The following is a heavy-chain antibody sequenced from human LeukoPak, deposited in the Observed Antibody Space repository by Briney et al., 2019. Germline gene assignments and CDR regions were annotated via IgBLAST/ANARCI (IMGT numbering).Heavy chain of an antibody. CDR3: ARDQSPSYDFWSGCTPKEWGY. CDR2: IYYSGST. V-gene: IGHV4-39*07. Sequence: PSETLSLTCTVSGGSISSSSYYWGWIRQPPGKGLEWIGSIYYSGSTYYNPSLKSRVTISVDTSKNQFSLKLSSVTAADTAVYYCARDQSPSYDFWSGCTPKEWGYWGQGTLVTVSS. CDR1: GGSISSSSYY. J-gene: IGHJ4*02. D-gene: IGHD3-3*01.